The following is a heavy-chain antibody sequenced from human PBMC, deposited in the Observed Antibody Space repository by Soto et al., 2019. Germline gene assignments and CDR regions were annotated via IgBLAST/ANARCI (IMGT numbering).Heavy chain of an antibody. CDR2: IDPSDSYS. J-gene: IGHJ5*02. CDR1: GYSFTSYW. D-gene: IGHD3-3*01. Sequence: EVQLVQSGAEVKKPGESLRISCKGSGYSFTSYWISWVRQVPGKGLEWMGRIDPSDSYSNYSPSFQGHVTISADKSISTAYLQWSSLKASDTAMYYCARHVEDFWSGYRSNWFDPWGQGTLVTVSS. CDR3: ARHVEDFWSGYRSNWFDP. V-gene: IGHV5-10-1*03.